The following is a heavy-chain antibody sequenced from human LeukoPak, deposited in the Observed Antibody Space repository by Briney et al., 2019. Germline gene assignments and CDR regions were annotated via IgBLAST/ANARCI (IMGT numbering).Heavy chain of an antibody. CDR3: ARRRDGYNWGHYFDY. J-gene: IGHJ4*02. V-gene: IGHV3-48*04. CDR2: ISSASITI. CDR1: GFTFSSYW. D-gene: IGHD5-24*01. Sequence: PGGSLRLSCAASGFTFSSYWMSWVRQAPGKGLEWVSYISSASITIHYADSVKGRFTISRDNAKNSLYLQMNSLRAEDTAVYYCARRRDGYNWGHYFDYWGQGTLVTVSS.